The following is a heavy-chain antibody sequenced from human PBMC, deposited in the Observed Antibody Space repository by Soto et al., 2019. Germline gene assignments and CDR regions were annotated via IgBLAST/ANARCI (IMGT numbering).Heavy chain of an antibody. J-gene: IGHJ4*02. Sequence: EASVKVSCKASGYTFTSYAMHWVRQAPGQRLEWMGWINAGNGNTKYSQKFQGRVTITRDTSASTAYMELSSLRSEDTAVYYCARDRGVGVPIFPDYWGQGTLVTVSS. CDR1: GYTFTSYA. CDR3: ARDRGVGVPIFPDY. V-gene: IGHV1-3*01. D-gene: IGHD1-26*01. CDR2: INAGNGNT.